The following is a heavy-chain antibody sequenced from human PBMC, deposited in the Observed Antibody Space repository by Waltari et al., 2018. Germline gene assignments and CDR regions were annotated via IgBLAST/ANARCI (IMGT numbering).Heavy chain of an antibody. CDR3: ARSSGGSSARFDY. CDR1: GGSISSGSPH. D-gene: IGHD6-6*01. V-gene: IGHV4-61*02. J-gene: IGHJ4*02. Sequence: QVQLQESGPGLVKPSQTLSLTCTVSGGSISSGSPHWSWIRQPAGKGLEWIGRMSTSGRTEYNPSLKSRVSISVDTSKNQLSLKVSSVTAADTAVYYCARSSGGSSARFDYWGQGTLVTVSS. CDR2: MSTSGRT.